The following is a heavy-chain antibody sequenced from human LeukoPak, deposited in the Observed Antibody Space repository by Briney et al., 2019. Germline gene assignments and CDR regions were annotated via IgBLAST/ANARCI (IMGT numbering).Heavy chain of an antibody. CDR1: GFTFSSYA. Sequence: GSLRLSCAASGFTFSSYAMSWVRQAPGKGLEWVSAISGSGGSTYYADSVKGRFTISRDNSKNTLYLQINSLRAEDTAVYYCAKAQTPYTIFGGMNWFDPWGQGTLVTVSS. D-gene: IGHD3-3*01. CDR2: ISGSGGST. V-gene: IGHV3-23*01. CDR3: AKAQTPYTIFGGMNWFDP. J-gene: IGHJ5*02.